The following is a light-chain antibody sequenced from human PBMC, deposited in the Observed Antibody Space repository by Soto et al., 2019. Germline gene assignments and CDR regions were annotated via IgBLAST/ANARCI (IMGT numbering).Light chain of an antibody. J-gene: IGKJ5*01. CDR3: QHYSAPIT. CDR2: DAS. CDR1: QDISNY. Sequence: RINKKSQASQDISNYLNWYQQKLGKAPKLLIYDASNLETGVPSRFCGSGYGTDFTFPSTRLQREDTATYYCQHYSAPITVGPGTRLEIK. V-gene: IGKV1-33*01.